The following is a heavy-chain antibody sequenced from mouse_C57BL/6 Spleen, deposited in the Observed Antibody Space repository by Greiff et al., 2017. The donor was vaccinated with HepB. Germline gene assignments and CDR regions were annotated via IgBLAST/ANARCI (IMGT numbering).Heavy chain of an antibody. V-gene: IGHV5-9-1*02. Sequence: EVQLVESGEGLVKPGGSLKLSCAASGFTFSSYAMSWVRQTPEKRLEWVAYISSGGDYIYYSDTVKGRFTISRDNARNTLYLQMRNLKSEDTAMFYCTRDGNYSDAHYYAMDYWGDLTSVTVSS. CDR3: TRDGNYSDAHYYAMDY. J-gene: IGHJ4*01. CDR1: GFTFSSYA. CDR2: ISSGGDYI. D-gene: IGHD2-1*01.